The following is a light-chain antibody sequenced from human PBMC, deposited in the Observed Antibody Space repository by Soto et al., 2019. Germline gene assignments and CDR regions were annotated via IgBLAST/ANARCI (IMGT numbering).Light chain of an antibody. CDR3: QRYGGSPIT. V-gene: IGKV3-20*01. Sequence: EIVLTQSPGTLSLSPGERVTLSFAVSQSASDTSIAWYQQKPGQPPRLLIYGASSRATGIPGRFGGSGSGTDFTLTISRLEPEDFAVYYCQRYGGSPITFGQGTRLEIK. CDR1: QSASDTS. J-gene: IGKJ5*01. CDR2: GAS.